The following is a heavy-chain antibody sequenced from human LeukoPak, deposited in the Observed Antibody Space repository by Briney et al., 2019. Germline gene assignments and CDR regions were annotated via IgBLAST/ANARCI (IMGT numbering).Heavy chain of an antibody. J-gene: IGHJ4*02. Sequence: GASVKVSCKTSGYTFSNYGIDWVRQVPGQGLEWMGWISAFNGNPNYAQKVNGRVTMTADTSTSTAYMELRSLTSDDTGVYFCARGDPTSTSHWGQGTLVIVSS. CDR3: ARGDPTSTSH. CDR2: ISAFNGNP. D-gene: IGHD2-21*02. CDR1: GYTFSNYG. V-gene: IGHV1-18*01.